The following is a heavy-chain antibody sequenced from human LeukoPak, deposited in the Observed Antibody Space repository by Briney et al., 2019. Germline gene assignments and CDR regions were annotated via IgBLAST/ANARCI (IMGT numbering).Heavy chain of an antibody. CDR3: ARGLGFGANWFDP. Sequence: SETLSLTCTVSGGSISSYYWSWIRQPPGKGLEWIGYIYYSGSTNYNSSLKSRVTISVDTSKNQFSLKLSSVTAADTAVYYCARGLGFGANWFDPWGQGTLVTVSS. V-gene: IGHV4-59*01. J-gene: IGHJ5*02. CDR1: GGSISSYY. D-gene: IGHD3-16*01. CDR2: IYYSGST.